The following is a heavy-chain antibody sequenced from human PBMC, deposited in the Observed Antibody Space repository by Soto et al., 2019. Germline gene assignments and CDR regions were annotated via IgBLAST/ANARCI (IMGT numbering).Heavy chain of an antibody. D-gene: IGHD3-22*01. V-gene: IGHV4-31*03. Sequence: SETLSLTCTVSGGSISSGGYYWSWIRQHPGKGLEWIGYIYYSGSTYYNPPLKSRVTISVDTSKNQFSLKLSSVTAADTAVYYCARDRFDSSGYYRTNYYYYGMDVWGQGTTVTV. CDR2: IYYSGST. CDR3: ARDRFDSSGYYRTNYYYYGMDV. CDR1: GGSISSGGYY. J-gene: IGHJ6*02.